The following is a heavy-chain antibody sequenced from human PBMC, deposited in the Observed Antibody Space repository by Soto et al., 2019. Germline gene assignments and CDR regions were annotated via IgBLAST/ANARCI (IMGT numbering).Heavy chain of an antibody. CDR3: ARVEAVAGLYNYHGLDV. J-gene: IGHJ6*02. V-gene: IGHV1-69*12. CDR1: GGTFSNYA. Sequence: QVQLVQSGAEVKKPGSSVKVSCKVSGGTFSNYAIDWVRLAPGHGLEWMGGIVPIFGTTYYTQKFQGRATIIADDSTTTAYFEMSSLRSEETAIYSCARVEAVAGLYNYHGLDVWGQGTAVTVSS. CDR2: IVPIFGTT. D-gene: IGHD6-19*01.